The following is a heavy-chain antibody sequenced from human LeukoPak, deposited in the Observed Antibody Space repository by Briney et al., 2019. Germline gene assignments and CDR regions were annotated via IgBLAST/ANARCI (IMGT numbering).Heavy chain of an antibody. J-gene: IGHJ6*03. D-gene: IGHD6-25*01. CDR1: GFTFSSYW. CDR3: ARAGGGYYYMDV. V-gene: IGHV3-74*01. CDR2: INSDGSST. Sequence: GGSLRLSCAASGFTFSSYWMHWVRQAPGKGLVWVSRINSDGSSTSYAGSVKGRFTISRDNAKNTLYLQMNSLRAEDTAVYYCARAGGGYYYMDVWGKGTTVTVSS.